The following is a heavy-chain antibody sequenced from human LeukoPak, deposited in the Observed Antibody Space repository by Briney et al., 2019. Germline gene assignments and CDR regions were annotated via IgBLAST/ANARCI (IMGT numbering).Heavy chain of an antibody. CDR3: AKDNPIRFLEWLLCLDY. CDR1: GFTFSDYY. Sequence: GGSLRLSCAASGFTFSDYYMSWIRQAPGKGLEWVSYISSSGSTIYYADSVKGRFTISRDNAKNSLYLQMNSLRAEDTAVYYCAKDNPIRFLEWLLCLDYWGQGTLVTVSS. J-gene: IGHJ4*02. D-gene: IGHD3-3*01. V-gene: IGHV3-11*04. CDR2: ISSSGSTI.